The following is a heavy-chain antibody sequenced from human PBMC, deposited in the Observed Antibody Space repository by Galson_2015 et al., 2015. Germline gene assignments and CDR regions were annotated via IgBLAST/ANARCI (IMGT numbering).Heavy chain of an antibody. J-gene: IGHJ4*02. V-gene: IGHV3-7*04. CDR2: IKQDGSEI. D-gene: IGHD3-3*01. CDR1: GFTFSSYW. Sequence: SLRLSCAASGFTFSSYWMSWVRQAPGKGLEWVANIKQDGSEIYYVDSVKGQFTISRDNAKNSLYLQMSSLRAEDTAVYYCARASIFGAISTDYWGQGTLVTVSS. CDR3: ARASIFGAISTDY.